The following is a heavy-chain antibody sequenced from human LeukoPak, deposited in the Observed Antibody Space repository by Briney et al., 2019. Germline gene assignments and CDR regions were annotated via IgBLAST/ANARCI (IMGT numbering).Heavy chain of an antibody. CDR2: ISSSSSYT. J-gene: IGHJ6*02. D-gene: IGHD6-19*01. Sequence: GGSLRLSCAASGFTFSDYYMSWIRQAPGKGLEWVSYISSSSSYTNHADSVKGRFTISRDNAKNSLYLQMNSLRVEDTAAYYCARGWYQYGMDVWGQGTTVTVPS. CDR3: ARGWYQYGMDV. V-gene: IGHV3-11*03. CDR1: GFTFSDYY.